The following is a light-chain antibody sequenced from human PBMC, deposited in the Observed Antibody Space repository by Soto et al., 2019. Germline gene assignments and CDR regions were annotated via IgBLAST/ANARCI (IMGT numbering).Light chain of an antibody. CDR1: SSNIGNNA. CDR2: YDN. V-gene: IGLV1-36*01. J-gene: IGLJ1*01. Sequence: QSVLTQPPSVSEAPRQRVTISCSGSSSNIGNNAVNWYQQLPGKAPKLLIYYDNLLPSGVSDRFSGSKSGTSASLAISGLQSEDEAEYFCAGWDGSLKGFVFGTGTKVTVL. CDR3: AGWDGSLKGFV.